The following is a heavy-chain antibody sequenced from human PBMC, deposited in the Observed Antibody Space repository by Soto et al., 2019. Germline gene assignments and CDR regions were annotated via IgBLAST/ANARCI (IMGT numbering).Heavy chain of an antibody. D-gene: IGHD3-10*01. J-gene: IGHJ4*02. CDR3: ARGRIYYGLFDY. Sequence: SETLSLTCTVSGGSIGSYYWNWIRQSPGKGLEWIGYIYYSGSTNSNPSLKSRVTISIATSKNQFSLRLSSVTAEDTAVYYCARGRIYYGLFDYWGQGSQVTVSS. CDR2: IYYSGST. CDR1: GGSIGSYY. V-gene: IGHV4-59*01.